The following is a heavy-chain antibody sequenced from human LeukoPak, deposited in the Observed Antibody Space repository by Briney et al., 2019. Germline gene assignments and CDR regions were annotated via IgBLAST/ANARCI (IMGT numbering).Heavy chain of an antibody. D-gene: IGHD6-19*01. CDR2: IYTSGST. Sequence: SETLSLTCTVSGGSISSYYCSWIRQPAGKGLEWIGRIYTSGSTNYNPSLKSRVTMSVDTSKNQFSLKLSSVTAADTAVYYCARDLGSGWYSDAFDIWGQGKMVTVSS. CDR1: GGSISSYY. V-gene: IGHV4-4*07. CDR3: ARDLGSGWYSDAFDI. J-gene: IGHJ3*02.